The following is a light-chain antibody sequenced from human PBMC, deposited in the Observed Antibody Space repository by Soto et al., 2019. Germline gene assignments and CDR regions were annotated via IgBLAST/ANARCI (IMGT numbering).Light chain of an antibody. CDR2: KAS. J-gene: IGKJ1*01. V-gene: IGKV1-5*03. CDR1: QSISSW. Sequence: DIQMTQSPSTLSASVGDRVTITCRASQSISSWLAWYQQKPGKATKLLIYKASSLESGVPSRFSCSGFGTEFTLTISSLQPDDFATYFCQQYNSYSPTFGQGTKVEIK. CDR3: QQYNSYSPT.